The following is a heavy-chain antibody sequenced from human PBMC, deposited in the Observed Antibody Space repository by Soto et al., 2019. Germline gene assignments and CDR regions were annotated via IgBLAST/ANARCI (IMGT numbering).Heavy chain of an antibody. J-gene: IGHJ4*02. CDR1: GFTFSDHW. D-gene: IGHD6-19*01. V-gene: IGHV3-74*01. Sequence: EVQLVESGGGLVQPGGSLRLSCAASGFTFSDHWIHWVRQVPGKGLVWVSRIDYDGSRTNYADSVKGRFTISRYNAKNSVYLQMNSLRAEDTAVYYCARGGFRQWLVDHWGQGTLVTVSS. CDR3: ARGGFRQWLVDH. CDR2: IDYDGSRT.